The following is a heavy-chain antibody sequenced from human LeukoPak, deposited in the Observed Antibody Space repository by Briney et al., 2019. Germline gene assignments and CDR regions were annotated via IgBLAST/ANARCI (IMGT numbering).Heavy chain of an antibody. CDR1: GYTFTSYG. J-gene: IGHJ4*02. CDR3: GGGVRGVRSIDY. V-gene: IGHV1-18*04. D-gene: IGHD3-10*01. Sequence: ASVKVSCKASGYTFTSYGISWVRQAPGQGLERMGWISAYNGNTNYAQKLQGRVTMTTDTSTSTAYMELRSLRSDDTAVYYCGGGVRGVRSIDYWGQGTLVTVSP. CDR2: ISAYNGNT.